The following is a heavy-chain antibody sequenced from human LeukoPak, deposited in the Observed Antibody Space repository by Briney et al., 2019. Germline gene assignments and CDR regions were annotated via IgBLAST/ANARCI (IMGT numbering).Heavy chain of an antibody. CDR3: ARRLYYDSSGYSGNYFDY. D-gene: IGHD3-22*01. V-gene: IGHV4-30-4*01. CDR1: GGSISSGDYY. J-gene: IGHJ4*02. Sequence: SETLSLTCTVSGGSISSGDYYWSWIRQPPGKGLEWIGYIYYSGSTYYNPSLKSRVTISVDTSKNQFSLKLSSVTAADTAVYYCARRLYYDSSGYSGNYFDYWGQGTLVTVSS. CDR2: IYYSGST.